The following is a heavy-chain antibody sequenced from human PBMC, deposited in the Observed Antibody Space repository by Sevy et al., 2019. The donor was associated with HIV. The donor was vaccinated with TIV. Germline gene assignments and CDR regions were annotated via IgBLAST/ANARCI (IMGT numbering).Heavy chain of an antibody. V-gene: IGHV4-34*01. CDR3: ARLVADDYAFDI. J-gene: IGHJ3*02. CDR1: GGSFSGYY. D-gene: IGHD5-12*01. CDR2: INHSGST. Sequence: SETLSLTCAVYGGSFSGYYWSWIRQPPGKGLEWIGEINHSGSTNYNPSLKSRVTISVDTSKNQFSLKLSSVTAADTAVYYCARLVADDYAFDIWGQGKMVTVSS.